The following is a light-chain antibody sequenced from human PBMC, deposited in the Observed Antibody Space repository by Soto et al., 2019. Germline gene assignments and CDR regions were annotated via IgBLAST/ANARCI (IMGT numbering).Light chain of an antibody. CDR3: SSYTSSSADV. Sequence: QSALTQPASVSGSPGQSITISCTGTSSDVGGYNYVSWYQQHPGKAPTLMIYDVSNRPSGVSNRFSGSKSGNTASLTISGLQAEDEADYYCSSYTSSSADVFGTGTQLTVL. V-gene: IGLV2-14*01. CDR1: SSDVGGYNY. J-gene: IGLJ1*01. CDR2: DVS.